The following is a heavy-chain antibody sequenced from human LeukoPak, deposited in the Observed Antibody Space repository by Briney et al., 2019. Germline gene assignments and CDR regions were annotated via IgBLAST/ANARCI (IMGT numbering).Heavy chain of an antibody. D-gene: IGHD4-11*01. J-gene: IGHJ4*02. V-gene: IGHV4-59*01. Sequence: SETLPLTCTVSGGSISSYYWSWIRQPPGKGLEWIGYIYYSGSTNYNPSLKSRVTISVDTSKNQFSLKLSSVTAADTAVYYCATSYRGPFDYWGQGTLVTVSS. CDR3: ATSYRGPFDY. CDR1: GGSISSYY. CDR2: IYYSGST.